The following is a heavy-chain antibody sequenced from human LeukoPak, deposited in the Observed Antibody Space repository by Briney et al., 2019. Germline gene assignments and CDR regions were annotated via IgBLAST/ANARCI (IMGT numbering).Heavy chain of an antibody. D-gene: IGHD1-1*01. V-gene: IGHV3-9*01. CDR3: ARDDGEGTTGAFDI. J-gene: IGHJ3*02. CDR1: GFTFDDYA. Sequence: GGSLRLSCAASGFTFDDYAMHWVRQAPGKGLEWVSGISWNSGSMGYADSVKGRFTISRDNAKNSLYLQMNSLRAEDTALYYCARDDGEGTTGAFDIWGQGTMVTVSS. CDR2: ISWNSGSM.